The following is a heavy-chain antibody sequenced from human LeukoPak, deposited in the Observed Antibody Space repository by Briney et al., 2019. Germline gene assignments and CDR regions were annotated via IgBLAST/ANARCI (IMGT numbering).Heavy chain of an antibody. Sequence: GASVKGSCKASGYTFTSYYMHWMRQAPGQGLEWMGWINPNSGGTNYAQKFQGWVAMTRDTSISTAYMELSRLRSDDTAVYYCARESFGSSSWYDRSYNWFDPWGQGTLVTVSS. CDR1: GYTFTSYY. V-gene: IGHV1-2*04. J-gene: IGHJ5*02. D-gene: IGHD6-13*01. CDR2: INPNSGGT. CDR3: ARESFGSSSWYDRSYNWFDP.